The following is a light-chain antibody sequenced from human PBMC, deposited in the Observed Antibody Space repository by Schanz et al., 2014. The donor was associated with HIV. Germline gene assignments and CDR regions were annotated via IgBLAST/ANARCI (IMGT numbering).Light chain of an antibody. Sequence: SYELTQPPSVSVAPGKTARITCGGNNVGIKSVHWYQQKPGQAPMLVISYDTDRPSGVPDRFSGSGSGTSASLAISGLQSEDEADYYCAGWDDSLNVWVFGGGTKLTVL. J-gene: IGLJ3*02. CDR3: AGWDDSLNVWV. V-gene: IGLV3-21*04. CDR2: YDT. CDR1: NVGIKS.